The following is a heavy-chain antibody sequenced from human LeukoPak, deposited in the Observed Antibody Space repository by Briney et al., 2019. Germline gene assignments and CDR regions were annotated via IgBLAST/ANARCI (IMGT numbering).Heavy chain of an antibody. J-gene: IGHJ4*02. V-gene: IGHV3-30-3*01. CDR3: AREPYSSGWYFSYYFDY. D-gene: IGHD6-19*01. Sequence: SCKASGGTSSNYAMHWVRQAPGKGLEWVAVISYDGSNKYYADSVKGRFTISRDNSKNTLYLQMNSLRAEDTAVYYCAREPYSSGWYFSYYFDYWGQGTLVTVSS. CDR2: ISYDGSNK. CDR1: GGTSSNYA.